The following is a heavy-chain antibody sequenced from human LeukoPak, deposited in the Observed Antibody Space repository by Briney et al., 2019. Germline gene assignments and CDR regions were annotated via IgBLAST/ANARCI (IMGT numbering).Heavy chain of an antibody. V-gene: IGHV4-4*07. CDR2: IYTSGST. CDR3: AREGVYDYVWGSYRYHYFDY. CDR1: GGSISSYY. Sequence: PSETLSLTCTVSGGSISSYYWSWIRQPAGKGLEWIGRIYTSGSTNYNPSLKSRVTMSVDTSKNQFSLKLSSVTAADTAVYYCAREGVYDYVWGSYRYHYFDYWGQGTLVTVSS. J-gene: IGHJ4*02. D-gene: IGHD3-16*02.